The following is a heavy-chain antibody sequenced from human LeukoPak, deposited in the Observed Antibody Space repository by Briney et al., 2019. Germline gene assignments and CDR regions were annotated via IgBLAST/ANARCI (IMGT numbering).Heavy chain of an antibody. V-gene: IGHV4-31*03. Sequence: SETLSLTCTVSGGSISSGGYYWGWIRQHPGKGLEWIGYIYYSGSTYYNPSLKSRVTISVDTSKNQFSLKLSSVTAADTAVYYCARDEEWLDAFDIWGQGTMVTVSS. D-gene: IGHD3-3*01. CDR1: GGSISSGGYY. CDR2: IYYSGST. CDR3: ARDEEWLDAFDI. J-gene: IGHJ3*02.